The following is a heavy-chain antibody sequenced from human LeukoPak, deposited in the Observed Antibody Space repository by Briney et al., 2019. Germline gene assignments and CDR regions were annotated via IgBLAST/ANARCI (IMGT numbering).Heavy chain of an antibody. CDR1: GYTLTELS. CDR3: ATAAPIVVVITKDAFDI. J-gene: IGHJ3*02. D-gene: IGHD3-22*01. CDR2: FDPEDGET. Sequence: ASVKVSCKVSGYTLTELSMHWVRQAPGKGLEWMGGFDPEDGETIYAQKFQGRVTMTEDTSTDTAYMELSSPRSEDTAVYYCATAAPIVVVITKDAFDIWGQGTMVTVSS. V-gene: IGHV1-24*01.